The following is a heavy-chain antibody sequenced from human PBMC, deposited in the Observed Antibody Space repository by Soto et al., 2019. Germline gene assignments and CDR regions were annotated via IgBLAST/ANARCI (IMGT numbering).Heavy chain of an antibody. J-gene: IGHJ5*02. CDR3: AREPPPESGESWFDP. D-gene: IGHD3-16*01. CDR1: GGSISSGGYY. V-gene: IGHV4-31*03. CDR2: IYYSGST. Sequence: SETLSLTCTVSGGSISSGGYYWSWIRQHPGKGLEWIGYIYYSGSTYYNPSLKSRVTISVDTSKNQFSLKLSSVTAADTAVYYCAREPPPESGESWFDPWGQGTLVTAPQ.